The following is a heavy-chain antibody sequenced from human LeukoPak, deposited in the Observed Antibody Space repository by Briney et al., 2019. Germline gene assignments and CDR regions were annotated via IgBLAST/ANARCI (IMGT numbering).Heavy chain of an antibody. CDR2: INPNSGGT. D-gene: IGHD6-13*01. V-gene: IGHV1-2*02. Sequence: GASVKVSCKASGYTFTSYGISWVRQAPGQGLEWMGWINPNSGGTNYAQKFQGRVTMTRDTSISTAYMELSRLRSDDTAVYYCAGQLAAAGLNWFDPWGQGTLVTVSS. CDR3: AGQLAAAGLNWFDP. J-gene: IGHJ5*02. CDR1: GYTFTSYG.